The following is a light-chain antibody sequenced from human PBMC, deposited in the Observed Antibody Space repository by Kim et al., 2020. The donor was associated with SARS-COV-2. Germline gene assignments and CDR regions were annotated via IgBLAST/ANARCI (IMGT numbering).Light chain of an antibody. CDR3: QQYNYWPIYS. CDR2: GAA. Sequence: VMTQSPATLSVSPGERATLSCRASQSISNKLAWYQHKPGQAPRLLIYGAATRATDIPARFSGSGSGTEFTLTISSLQSEDFAVYYCQQYNYWPIYSFGQGPKLEI. V-gene: IGKV3-15*01. J-gene: IGKJ2*03. CDR1: QSISNK.